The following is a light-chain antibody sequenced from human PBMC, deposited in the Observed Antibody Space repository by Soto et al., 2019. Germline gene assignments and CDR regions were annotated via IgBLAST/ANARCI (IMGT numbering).Light chain of an antibody. J-gene: IGKJ2*01. CDR1: QSVTSGY. CDR3: HHYGSPFI. CDR2: SAS. Sequence: EVVLTQSPGTLSLSPGAIVTLSCRASQSVTSGYLARYQQKPGQAPRLHIYSASSRAAGIPVRFSGSGSGTDFTLTINSLEAEDFAVYYCHHYGSPFIFGQGTKLEIK. V-gene: IGKV3-20*01.